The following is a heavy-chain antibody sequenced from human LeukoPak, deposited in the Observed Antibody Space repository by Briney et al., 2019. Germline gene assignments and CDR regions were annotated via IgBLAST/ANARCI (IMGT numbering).Heavy chain of an antibody. CDR2: ISGSGDKT. J-gene: IGHJ4*02. CDR3: AKWKYSNSGIDDY. V-gene: IGHV3-23*01. CDR1: GFTFSSYA. D-gene: IGHD6-6*01. Sequence: GSLRPPCAASGFTFSSYAMSWVHQVPGKGLEWGSVISGSGDKTYYADSVKGRFTISRDNSKNILYLQMNSLRAEDTAVYYCAKWKYSNSGIDDYWGQGTLVTVSS.